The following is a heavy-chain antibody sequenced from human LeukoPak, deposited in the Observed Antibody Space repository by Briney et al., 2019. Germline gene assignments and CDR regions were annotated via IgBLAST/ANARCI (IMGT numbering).Heavy chain of an antibody. CDR1: GGSISSYY. Sequence: SETLSLTCTVSGGSISSYYWRWIRQPPGKGLEWIGYIYYSGSTNYNPSLKSRVTISVDTSKNQFSLKLSSVTAADTAVYYCARLQPGYSYGSHYFDYWGQGTLVTVSS. V-gene: IGHV4-59*08. D-gene: IGHD5-18*01. CDR3: ARLQPGYSYGSHYFDY. J-gene: IGHJ4*02. CDR2: IYYSGST.